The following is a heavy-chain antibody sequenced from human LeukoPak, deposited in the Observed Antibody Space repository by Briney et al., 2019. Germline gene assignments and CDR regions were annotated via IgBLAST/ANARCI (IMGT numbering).Heavy chain of an antibody. J-gene: IGHJ4*02. V-gene: IGHV1-69*06. CDR2: IIPIFGTA. Sequence: ASVKVSCKASGGTFSSYAISWVRQAPGQGLEWMGGIIPIFGTANYAQKFQGRVTMTEDTSTDTAYMELSSLRSEDTAVYYCATDPFYYYDSSGYDYWGQGTLVTVSS. CDR3: ATDPFYYYDSSGYDY. D-gene: IGHD3-22*01. CDR1: GGTFSSYA.